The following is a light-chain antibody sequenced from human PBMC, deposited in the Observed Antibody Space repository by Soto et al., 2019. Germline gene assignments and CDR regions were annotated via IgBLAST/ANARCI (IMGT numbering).Light chain of an antibody. CDR1: QSVSKNY. V-gene: IGKV3-20*01. J-gene: IGKJ1*01. Sequence: EIVLTQSPGTLSLSPGERATLSCRASQSVSKNYLAWYQKKPGQAPRLXIYGASNRATGIPDRFSGSGAGTDCTRTISSLQPDDVATYYCQHYNSYSEAFGQGTQVDIK. CDR2: GAS. CDR3: QHYNSYSEA.